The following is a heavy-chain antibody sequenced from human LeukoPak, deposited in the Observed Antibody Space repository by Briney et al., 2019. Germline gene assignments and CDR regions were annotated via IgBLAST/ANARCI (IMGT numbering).Heavy chain of an antibody. J-gene: IGHJ4*02. CDR1: GFTFSSYA. CDR3: AKDPQREARYFDY. D-gene: IGHD6-6*01. Sequence: GGSLRLSCAASGFTFSSYAMSWVRQAPGKGLEWVSTITVIASNTYYADSVKGRFTISRDNSKNTLYLQMNSLRAEDTAVYYCAKDPQREARYFDYWGQGTLVTVSS. V-gene: IGHV3-23*01. CDR2: ITVIASNT.